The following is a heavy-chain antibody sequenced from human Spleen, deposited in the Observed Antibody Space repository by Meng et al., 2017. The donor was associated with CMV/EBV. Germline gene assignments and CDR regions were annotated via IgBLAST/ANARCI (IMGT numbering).Heavy chain of an antibody. V-gene: IGHV3-23*01. CDR1: GFTFSNYA. J-gene: IGHJ3*01. CDR3: AKEPRSWYGGDGFDV. CDR2: ISGSGGST. Sequence: GESLKISCAGSGFTFSNYAMTWVRQAPGKGLEWVSGISGSGGSTYFADSVKGRFIISGDSSKNTVFLQMNSLRAEDTAVYYCAKEPRSWYGGDGFDVWGHGTMVTVSS. D-gene: IGHD6-13*01.